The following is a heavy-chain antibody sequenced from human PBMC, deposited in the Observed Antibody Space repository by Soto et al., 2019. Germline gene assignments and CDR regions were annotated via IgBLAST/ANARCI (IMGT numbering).Heavy chain of an antibody. D-gene: IGHD4-17*01. CDR2: INPNSGGT. J-gene: IGHJ6*02. CDR1: GYTFTGYY. Sequence: ASVKVSCKASGYTFTGYYMHWVRQAPGQGLEWMGWINPNSGGTNYAQKFRGRVTMTRDTSISTADMELSRLRSDDTAVYYCAKEMTTVSSRHDYYGMDVWGQGTTVTVSS. CDR3: AKEMTTVSSRHDYYGMDV. V-gene: IGHV1-2*02.